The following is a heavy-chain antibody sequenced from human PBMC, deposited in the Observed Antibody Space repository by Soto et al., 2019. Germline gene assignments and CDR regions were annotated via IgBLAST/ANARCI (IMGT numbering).Heavy chain of an antibody. Sequence: QVQLQESGPGLVKPSGTLSLTCAVSNGSITSGNWWSWVRQPPGKGLEWIGDIYQTGSTNYNPSLRSRVIISVDKSKNYFSLSLSSGTAADTAVYFCARVWGALAPIAGWFGPWGRGILVTVSS. CDR2: IYQTGST. D-gene: IGHD3-16*01. J-gene: IGHJ5*02. CDR1: NGSITSGNW. V-gene: IGHV4-4*02. CDR3: ARVWGALAPIAGWFGP.